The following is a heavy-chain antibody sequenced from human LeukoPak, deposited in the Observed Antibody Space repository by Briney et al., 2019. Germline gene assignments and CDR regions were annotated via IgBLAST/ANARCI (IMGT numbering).Heavy chain of an antibody. V-gene: IGHV3-21*01. J-gene: IGHJ6*03. CDR1: GFTFSSYS. CDR3: ARDSGAVAPNIMVDEVLCYYYYMDV. CDR2: ISSSSGYI. D-gene: IGHD6-19*01. Sequence: GGSLRLSCAASGFTFSSYSMSWVRQAPGKGLEWVSSISSSSGYIYYADSVKGRFTISRDNAKNSLYLQMNSLRAEDTAVYYCARDSGAVAPNIMVDEVLCYYYYMDVWGKGTTVTVSS.